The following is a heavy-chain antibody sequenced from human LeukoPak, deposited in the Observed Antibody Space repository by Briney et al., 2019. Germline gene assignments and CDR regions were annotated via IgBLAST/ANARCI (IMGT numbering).Heavy chain of an antibody. J-gene: IGHJ3*02. CDR3: ARAGRVVPAAKNAFDI. CDR1: GFTFSSYS. CDR2: ISSSSSYI. V-gene: IGHV3-21*01. Sequence: GGSLRLSCAASGFTFSSYSMNWVRQAPGKGLEWVSSISSSSSYIYYADSVKGRFTISRDNAKNPLYLQMNSLRAEDTAVYYCARAGRVVPAAKNAFDIWGQGTMVTVSS. D-gene: IGHD2-2*01.